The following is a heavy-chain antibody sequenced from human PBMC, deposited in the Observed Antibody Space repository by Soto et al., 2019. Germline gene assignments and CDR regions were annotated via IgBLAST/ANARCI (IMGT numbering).Heavy chain of an antibody. CDR1: GFTFDDYA. D-gene: IGHD6-19*01. V-gene: IGHV3-9*01. CDR3: AKDFYNGGLFGVYWFLDL. Sequence: EVQLVESGGGLAQPGRSLRLSCAASGFTFDDYAMHWVRQVPGKGLEWVAAISWNSDTIRYADTVRGRFTISRDNARNSLFLQMNSLRAEDTALYYCAKDFYNGGLFGVYWFLDLWGRGTLVTVSS. J-gene: IGHJ2*01. CDR2: ISWNSDTI.